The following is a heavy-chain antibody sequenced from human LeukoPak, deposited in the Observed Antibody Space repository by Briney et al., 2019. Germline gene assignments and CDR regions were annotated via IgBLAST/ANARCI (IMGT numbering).Heavy chain of an antibody. CDR1: GIAFKSFT. CDR3: AKASPPGYSSNWYDY. CDR2: ITPTSTSI. Sequence: GGSLRLSCAASGIAFKSFTMNWVRQAPGKGLEWVSSITPTSTSIFYADSVKGRFTISRDNAKNSLYLQMNSLRAEDTAVYYCAKASPPGYSSNWYDYWGQGALVTVSS. V-gene: IGHV3-21*04. D-gene: IGHD6-13*01. J-gene: IGHJ5*01.